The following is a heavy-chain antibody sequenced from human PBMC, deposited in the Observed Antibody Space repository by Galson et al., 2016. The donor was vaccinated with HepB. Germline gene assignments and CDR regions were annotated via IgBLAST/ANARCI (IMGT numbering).Heavy chain of an antibody. CDR1: GFTFSSYA. CDR3: HVWFGESRYGVDV. J-gene: IGHJ4*02. D-gene: IGHD3-10*01. Sequence: SLRLSCAASGFTFSSYAMTWVRQAPGKGLEWVSGISGSGANTYYANAVKGRFTISRDNSNNTLYLQMNSLRVEDTAVYYCHVWFGESRYGVDVWGPGVLVTVSS. CDR2: ISGSGANT. V-gene: IGHV3-23*01.